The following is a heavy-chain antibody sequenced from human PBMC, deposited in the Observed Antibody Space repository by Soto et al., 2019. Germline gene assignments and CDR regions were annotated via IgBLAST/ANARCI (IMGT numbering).Heavy chain of an antibody. CDR3: ATSLNCSGGSCYLGVLGY. CDR2: ISYSGSP. D-gene: IGHD2-15*01. CDR1: GGSINSYY. V-gene: IGHV4-59*08. Sequence: SETLSLTCAVSGGSINSYYWSWIRQPPGKGLEWIGYISYSGSPNYNPTLKSRVTISVDLSKKQFSLKVSPVTAADTAVYYCATSLNCSGGSCYLGVLGYWGQGTRVTVSS. J-gene: IGHJ4*02.